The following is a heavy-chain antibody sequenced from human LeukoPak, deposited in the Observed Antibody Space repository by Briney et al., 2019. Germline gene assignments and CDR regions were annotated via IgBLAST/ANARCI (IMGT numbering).Heavy chain of an antibody. V-gene: IGHV4-4*07. CDR1: GGSISSYY. J-gene: IGHJ5*02. Sequence: PSETLSLTCTVSGGSISSYYWSWIRQPARKGLEWIGRIYTSGSTNYNPSLKSRVTMSVDTSKNQFSLKLSSVTAADTAVYYCARYRVGSTSFWFDPWGQGTLVTVSS. D-gene: IGHD2-2*01. CDR2: IYTSGST. CDR3: ARYRVGSTSFWFDP.